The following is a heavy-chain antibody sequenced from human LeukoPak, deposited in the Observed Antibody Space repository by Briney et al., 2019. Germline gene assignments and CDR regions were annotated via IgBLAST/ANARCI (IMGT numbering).Heavy chain of an antibody. D-gene: IGHD3-16*01. Sequence: GGSLRLSCAASGLSFSSFAMCWVRQAPARGPGWLSSMKGTGETFYADSVRGRCTLFRDGSRNTVYLQLNNLRVEDTAVYYCARASWVSTADAVRWGQGTVVTVSS. CDR3: ARASWVSTADAVR. CDR2: MKGTGET. V-gene: IGHV3-23*01. CDR1: GLSFSSFA. J-gene: IGHJ4*02.